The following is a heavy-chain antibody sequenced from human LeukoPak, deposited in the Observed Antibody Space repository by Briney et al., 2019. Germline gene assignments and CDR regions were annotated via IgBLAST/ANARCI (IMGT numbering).Heavy chain of an antibody. V-gene: IGHV3-30*01. CDR2: ISYDGSKK. CDR1: GFTFSSYA. Sequence: PGRSLRLSCAASGFTFSSYAMHWVRQASGKGLEWVAVISYDGSKKYYADSVKGRFTISRDNSKNTLYLQMNSLRAEDTAVYYCARERGYSYGYINYWGQGTLVTVSS. J-gene: IGHJ4*02. D-gene: IGHD5-18*01. CDR3: ARERGYSYGYINY.